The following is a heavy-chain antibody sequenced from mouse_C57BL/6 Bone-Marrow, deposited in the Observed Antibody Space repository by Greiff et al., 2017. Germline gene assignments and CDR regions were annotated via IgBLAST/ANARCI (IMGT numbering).Heavy chain of an antibody. CDR1: GFTFSSYA. V-gene: IGHV5-4*01. Sequence: DVKLVESGGCLVKPGGSLKLSCAASGFTFSSYAMSWVRQTPEKRLEWVATISDGGSYTYYPDNVKGRFTISRDNAKNNLYLQMSHLKSEDTAMYYCAREPYYYGSSHWYFDVWGTGTTVTVSS. D-gene: IGHD1-1*01. J-gene: IGHJ1*03. CDR2: ISDGGSYT. CDR3: AREPYYYGSSHWYFDV.